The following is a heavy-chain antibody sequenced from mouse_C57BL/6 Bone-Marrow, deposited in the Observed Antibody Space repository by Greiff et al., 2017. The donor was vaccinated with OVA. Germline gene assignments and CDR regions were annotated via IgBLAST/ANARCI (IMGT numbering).Heavy chain of an antibody. CDR1: GYTFTSYW. CDR3: ARGWSWSFDV. CDR2: IDPSDSET. J-gene: IGHJ1*03. V-gene: IGHV1-52*01. D-gene: IGHD1-1*02. Sequence: QVQLKQPGAELVRPGSSVKLSCKASGYTFTSYWMHWVKQRPIQGLEWIGNIDPSDSETHYNQKFKDKATLTVDKSSSTAYMQLSSLTSEDSAVYYCARGWSWSFDVWGTGTTVTVSS.